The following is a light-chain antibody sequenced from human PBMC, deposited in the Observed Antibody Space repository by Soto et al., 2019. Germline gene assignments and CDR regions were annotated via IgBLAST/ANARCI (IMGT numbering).Light chain of an antibody. V-gene: IGKV1-6*01. J-gene: IGKJ4*01. Sequence: AIQMTQSPSSLSASVGDRVTITCRASQAIRNDLGWYQQKPGKAPNLLIFGASNLQVGVPVRFSASGSGTNFTLTISNLQPEDFASYYCQQYNNWPLTFGGGTKVDIK. CDR2: GAS. CDR3: QQYNNWPLT. CDR1: QAIRND.